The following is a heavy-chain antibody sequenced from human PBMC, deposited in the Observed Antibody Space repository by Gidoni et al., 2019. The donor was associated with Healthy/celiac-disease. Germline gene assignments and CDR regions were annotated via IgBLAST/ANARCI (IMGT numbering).Heavy chain of an antibody. V-gene: IGHV4-30-2*01. D-gene: IGHD2-2*01. J-gene: IGHJ6*02. CDR3: ARKVVPAANGDYYYYYGMDV. Sequence: QLQLQESGSGLVKPSQTLSLTCAVSGGPLRSGGYPWSWIRQPPGKGLEWIGYIYHSGSTYYNPSLKSRVTISVDRSKNQFSLKLSSVTAADTAVYYCARKVVPAANGDYYYYYGMDVWGQGTTVTVSS. CDR1: GGPLRSGGYP. CDR2: IYHSGST.